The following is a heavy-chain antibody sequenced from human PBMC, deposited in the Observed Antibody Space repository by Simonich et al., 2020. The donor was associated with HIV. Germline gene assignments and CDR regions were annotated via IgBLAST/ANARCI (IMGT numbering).Heavy chain of an antibody. CDR1: GYSISSGYY. Sequence: QVQLQESGPGLVKPSETLSLTCAVSGYSISSGYYWGWIRQPPGKGLEWIGSIYHSGSTYNNPARKSRVTISVDTSKNQFSLKLSSVTAADTAVYYCARNNFWSGWLFDYWGQGTLVTVSS. V-gene: IGHV4-38-2*01. D-gene: IGHD3-3*01. CDR2: IYHSGST. J-gene: IGHJ4*02. CDR3: ARNNFWSGWLFDY.